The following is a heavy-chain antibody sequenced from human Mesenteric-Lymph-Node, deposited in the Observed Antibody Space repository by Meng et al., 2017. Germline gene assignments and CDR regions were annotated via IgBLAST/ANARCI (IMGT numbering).Heavy chain of an antibody. CDR3: ARGITTVDS. CDR2: IWSDGSNK. Sequence: GESLKISCAASGFTFSSYSMNWVRQAPGKGLEWVALIWSDGSNKYYADSVKGRFTISRDNSKNTLCLQMDSLRAEDTAVYYCARGITTVDSWGQGTLVTVSS. J-gene: IGHJ4*02. CDR1: GFTFSSYS. V-gene: IGHV3-33*08. D-gene: IGHD1-1*01.